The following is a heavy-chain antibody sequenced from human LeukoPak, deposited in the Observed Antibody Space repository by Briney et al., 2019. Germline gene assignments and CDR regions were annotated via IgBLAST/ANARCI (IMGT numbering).Heavy chain of an antibody. CDR3: AKSRNRNYDN. CDR1: GYSFSNYW. D-gene: IGHD1-14*01. Sequence: GASLKISCKGSGYSFSNYWIAWVRQMPGKGLEWMGIAYPGDSETRYSPSLQGQVTISADKSISTAYLQWSSLKASDTAKYYCAKSRNRNYDNWGQGTLVTVSS. CDR2: AYPGDSET. V-gene: IGHV5-51*03. J-gene: IGHJ4*02.